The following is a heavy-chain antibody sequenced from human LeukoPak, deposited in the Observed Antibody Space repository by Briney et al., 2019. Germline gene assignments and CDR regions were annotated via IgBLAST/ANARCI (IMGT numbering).Heavy chain of an antibody. D-gene: IGHD3-10*01. CDR2: INHSGST. CDR1: GGSFSGYY. V-gene: IGHV4-34*01. CDR3: ARLGTLRGFDY. J-gene: IGHJ4*02. Sequence: SETLSLTCAVYGGSFSGYYWSWIRQPPGKGLEWIGEINHSGSTNYNPSLKSRVTISVDTSKNQFSLKLSSVTAADTAVYYCARLGTLRGFDYWGQGTLVTVSS.